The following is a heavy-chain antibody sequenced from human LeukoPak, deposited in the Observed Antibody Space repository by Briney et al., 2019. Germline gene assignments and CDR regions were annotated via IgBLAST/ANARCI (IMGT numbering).Heavy chain of an antibody. V-gene: IGHV4-4*02. Sequence: SETLSLTCTVSLDSTTSNFWSWVRQPPGKGLEWIGEIHRSGSPNYNPSLQSRVTISIGRSRNQIALELSSVTAADTAVYYCAREILGGFNPGAYWGQGTLVTVSS. J-gene: IGHJ4*02. D-gene: IGHD1-14*01. CDR1: LDSTTSNF. CDR2: IHRSGSP. CDR3: AREILGGFNPGAY.